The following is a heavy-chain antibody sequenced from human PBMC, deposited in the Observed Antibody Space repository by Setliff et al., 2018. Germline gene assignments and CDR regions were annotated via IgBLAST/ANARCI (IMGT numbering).Heavy chain of an antibody. CDR3: ARGEYTSLPSGVYYHMDV. Sequence: ASVKVSCKASGYTFSSYAMNWVRQAPGQGLEWMGWINTNTGNPTYAQGFTGRFVSSLDTSVSTTYLQISSLKAEDTAVYYCARGEYTSLPSGVYYHMDVWGKGTTVTVS. D-gene: IGHD6-6*01. CDR1: GYTFSSYA. CDR2: INTNTGNP. J-gene: IGHJ6*03. V-gene: IGHV7-4-1*02.